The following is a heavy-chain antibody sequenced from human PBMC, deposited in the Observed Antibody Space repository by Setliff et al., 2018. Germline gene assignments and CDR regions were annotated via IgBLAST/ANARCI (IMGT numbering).Heavy chain of an antibody. CDR3: ARAVRGSTGWYGPFDY. Sequence: GGSLRLSCAASGFTFSNYEMNWVRQAPGKGLEWVSYISTSTMYYADSVKGRFTISRDNAKNSLYLQMNSLRAEDTAVYYCARAVRGSTGWYGPFDYWGLGTLVTVSS. J-gene: IGHJ4*02. V-gene: IGHV3-48*03. CDR1: GFTFSNYE. D-gene: IGHD6-19*01. CDR2: ISTSTM.